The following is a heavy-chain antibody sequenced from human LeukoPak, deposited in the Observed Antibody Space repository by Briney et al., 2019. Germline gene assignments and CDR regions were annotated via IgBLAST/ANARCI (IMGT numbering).Heavy chain of an antibody. D-gene: IGHD6-13*01. CDR3: AREEQYSSSWYYFDY. Sequence: PGGSLRLSCAASGFTFSSYWMHWVRHAPGKGLVWVSRTNSDGSSTSYADSVKGRFTISRDNAKNTLYLQMNSLRAEDTAVYYCAREEQYSSSWYYFDYWGQGTLVTVSS. CDR2: TNSDGSST. V-gene: IGHV3-74*01. J-gene: IGHJ4*02. CDR1: GFTFSSYW.